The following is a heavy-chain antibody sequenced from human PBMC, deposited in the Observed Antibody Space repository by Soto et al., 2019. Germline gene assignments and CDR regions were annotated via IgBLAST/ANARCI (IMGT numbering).Heavy chain of an antibody. D-gene: IGHD6-6*01. Sequence: SETQSLTCTVSGGSVNSDNVCWSWIRQPPGRGLEWIGYIYYTGSTNYNPSLKSRVTISIDTSRNQFSLKLSSVTAADTAVYYCAREFSNSPEAFDSWGQGSLVTVSS. V-gene: IGHV4-61*01. CDR1: GGSVNSDNVC. CDR2: IYYTGST. CDR3: AREFSNSPEAFDS. J-gene: IGHJ4*02.